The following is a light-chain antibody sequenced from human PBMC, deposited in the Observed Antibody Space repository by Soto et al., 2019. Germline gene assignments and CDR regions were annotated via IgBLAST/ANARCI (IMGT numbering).Light chain of an antibody. J-gene: IGLJ2*01. CDR3: SSYTSRSTLGV. Sequence: QSALTQPASVSGSPGQSITISCTGTYSDIGGYNYVSWYQQHPGKAPKHMIYDVSNRPSGFSYRFSGYKSGNTASLTIAGLQAEDEADYYCSSYTSRSTLGVFGGGTKLTVL. CDR1: YSDIGGYNY. CDR2: DVS. V-gene: IGLV2-14*03.